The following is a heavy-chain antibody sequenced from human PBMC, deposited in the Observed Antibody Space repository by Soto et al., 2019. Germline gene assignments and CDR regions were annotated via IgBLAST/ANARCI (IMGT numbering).Heavy chain of an antibody. CDR2: ISYDGSNK. CDR1: GFTSSSYG. V-gene: IGHV3-30*18. Sequence: QVQLVESGGGVVQPGRSLRLSCAASGFTSSSYGMHWVRQAPGKGLEWVAVISYDGSNKYYADSVKGRFTISRDNSKNTLYLQMNSLRAEDTAVYYCAKARSNYDFWSGYHATYYYYYGMDVWGQGTTVTVSS. J-gene: IGHJ6*02. D-gene: IGHD3-3*01. CDR3: AKARSNYDFWSGYHATYYYYYGMDV.